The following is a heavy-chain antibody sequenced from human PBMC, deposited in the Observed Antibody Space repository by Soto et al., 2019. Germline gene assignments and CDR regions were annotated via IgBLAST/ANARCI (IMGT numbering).Heavy chain of an antibody. Sequence: QVQLMQSGAEVKKPGASVTISCKASGYTFTSYYIHWVRQAPRQGLEWMAIINPSGGSTNYAQKFQGRVTVTGDTSTSTVNMALSSLSSEDTAVYYCARDLTAADSWGQGTLVTVSS. CDR3: ARDLTAADS. J-gene: IGHJ4*02. D-gene: IGHD2-21*02. CDR2: INPSGGST. CDR1: GYTFTSYY. V-gene: IGHV1-46*01.